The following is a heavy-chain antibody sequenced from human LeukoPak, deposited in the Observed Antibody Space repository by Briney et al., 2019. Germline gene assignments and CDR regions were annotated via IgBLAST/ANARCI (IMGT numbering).Heavy chain of an antibody. J-gene: IGHJ4*02. CDR3: ARAGRGLRYFDWLTYDY. Sequence: GGSLRLSCAASGFTFSSYSMNWVRQAPGKGLEWVSSISSSSNYIYYADSVKGRFTISRDNAKNTLYLQMNSLRAEDTAVYYCARAGRGLRYFDWLTYDYWGQGTLVTVSS. CDR2: ISSSSNYI. CDR1: GFTFSSYS. V-gene: IGHV3-21*01. D-gene: IGHD3-9*01.